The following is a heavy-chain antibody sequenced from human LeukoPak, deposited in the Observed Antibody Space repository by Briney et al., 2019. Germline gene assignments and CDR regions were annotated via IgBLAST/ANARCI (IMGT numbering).Heavy chain of an antibody. V-gene: IGHV1-8*01. CDR2: MNPNSGNT. J-gene: IGHJ4*02. CDR1: GYTFTSYD. D-gene: IGHD3-10*02. Sequence: ASVKVSCKASGYTFTSYDINWVRQATGQGLEWMGWMNPNSGNTGYAQKFQGRVTMTRNTSISTAYMELSSLRSEDTAVYYCATQRRSYVFLGNGAQGTRVTGYS. CDR3: ATQRRSYVFLGN.